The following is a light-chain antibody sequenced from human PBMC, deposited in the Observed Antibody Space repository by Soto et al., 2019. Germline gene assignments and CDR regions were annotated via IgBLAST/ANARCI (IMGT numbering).Light chain of an antibody. CDR3: CSYGGTYNV. CDR2: DVS. V-gene: IGLV2-11*01. Sequence: QSALTQPRSVSGSPGQSVTISCTGTSSDVGAYNSVSWYQQHPGKAPKFMIYDVSKRPSGVPDRFSGSKSGNTASLTVSGLQAEDEADYYCCSYGGTYNVFGTGTKLTVL. CDR1: SSDVGAYNS. J-gene: IGLJ1*01.